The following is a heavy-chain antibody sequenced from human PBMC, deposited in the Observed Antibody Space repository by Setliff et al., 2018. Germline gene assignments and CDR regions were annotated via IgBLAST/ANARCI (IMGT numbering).Heavy chain of an antibody. CDR2: ISGSASST. V-gene: IGHV3-23*01. Sequence: PGGSLRLSCAASGFTFSNYAMGWVRQAPGEGLEWVSSISGSASSTYYADSVKGRFTISRDDSNNTLYLQMTSLRAEDTAVYYCAGCGYGQYYAMDVWGQGTTVTVSS. CDR3: AGCGYGQYYAMDV. D-gene: IGHD5-12*01. J-gene: IGHJ6*02. CDR1: GFTFSNYA.